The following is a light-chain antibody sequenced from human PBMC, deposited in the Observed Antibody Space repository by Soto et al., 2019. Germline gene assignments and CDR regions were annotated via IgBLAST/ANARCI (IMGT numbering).Light chain of an antibody. V-gene: IGLV2-14*01. J-gene: IGLJ2*01. CDR2: DVS. Sequence: QSALTQPASVSGSPGQSITISCTGMSSDVGGYNYVSWYQQHPGKAPKLMIYDVSNRPSGVSNRFSGSKSGNTASLTISGLQAEDEADYYCSSYTSSSTVVFGGGTKVTVL. CDR3: SSYTSSSTVV. CDR1: SSDVGGYNY.